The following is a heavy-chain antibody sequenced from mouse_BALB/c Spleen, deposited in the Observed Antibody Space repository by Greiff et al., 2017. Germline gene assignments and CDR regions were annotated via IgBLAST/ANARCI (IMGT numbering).Heavy chain of an antibody. CDR1: GFTFSSFG. Sequence: EVQLVESGGGLVQPGGSRKLSCAASGFTFSSFGMHWVRQAPEKGLEWVAYISSGSSTIYYADTVKGRFTISRDNPKNTLFLQMTSLRSEDTAMYYCARGYDGTGDYWGQGTTLTVSS. D-gene: IGHD2-14*01. V-gene: IGHV5-17*02. CDR3: ARGYDGTGDY. J-gene: IGHJ2*01. CDR2: ISSGSSTI.